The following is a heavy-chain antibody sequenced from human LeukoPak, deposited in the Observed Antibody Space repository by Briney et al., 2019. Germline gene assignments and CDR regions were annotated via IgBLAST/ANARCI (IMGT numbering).Heavy chain of an antibody. J-gene: IGHJ4*02. D-gene: IGHD3-9*01. CDR3: ARDGGIRYFDY. CDR2: ISGSGGST. CDR1: GFTFSSYA. V-gene: IGHV3-23*01. Sequence: GGSPRLSCAASGFTFSSYAMNWVRQAPGKGLEWVSAISGSGGSTYYADSVKGRFTISRDNSKNTLYLQMNSLRAEDTAVYYCARDGGIRYFDYWGQGILVTVSS.